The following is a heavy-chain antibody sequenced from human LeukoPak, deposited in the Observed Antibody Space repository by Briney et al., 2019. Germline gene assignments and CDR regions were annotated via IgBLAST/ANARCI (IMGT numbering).Heavy chain of an antibody. D-gene: IGHD2-15*01. CDR3: AKDGDCGGGGCFPNNFNY. Sequence: PGRSLRLSCAASGFMFSAYGMHWVCQAPGKGLEWVAVISSDGSSKNYADSVKGRFTMSRDNSKNTLYLQMNSLRIEDTAVYYCAKDGDCGGGGCFPNNFNYWGQGTLVTVSS. CDR1: GFMFSAYG. V-gene: IGHV3-30*18. J-gene: IGHJ4*02. CDR2: ISSDGSSK.